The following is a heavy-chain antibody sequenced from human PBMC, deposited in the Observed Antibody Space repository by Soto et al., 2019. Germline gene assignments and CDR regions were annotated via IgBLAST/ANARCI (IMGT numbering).Heavy chain of an antibody. D-gene: IGHD3-16*01. CDR1: GFTFSDYH. CDR2: ARHKDQFYST. J-gene: IGHJ4*02. Sequence: EVQLVESGGGLVQPGGSLRLSCAASGFTFSDYHMNWVRQVPGKGLEWVARARHKDQFYSTEYAASVRGRFVVSRDDPENSLFLQMSSLKVDDTAFYYCVGESYYRLDYWGQGALVTVSS. CDR3: VGESYYRLDY. V-gene: IGHV3-72*01.